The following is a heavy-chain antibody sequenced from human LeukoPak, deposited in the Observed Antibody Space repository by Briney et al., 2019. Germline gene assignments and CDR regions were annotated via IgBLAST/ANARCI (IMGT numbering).Heavy chain of an antibody. CDR3: ADGLQLWYHQAGDAFDI. D-gene: IGHD5-18*01. J-gene: IGHJ3*02. V-gene: IGHV1-58*02. CDR2: IVLGSGNT. CDR1: GFTFTSSA. Sequence: GASVKVSCKASGFTFTSSAMHWVRQARGQRLEWIGWIVLGSGNTNYAQKFQERVTITRGMSTSTAYMELNSLRSEDTAVYYCADGLQLWYHQAGDAFDIWGQGTMVTVSS.